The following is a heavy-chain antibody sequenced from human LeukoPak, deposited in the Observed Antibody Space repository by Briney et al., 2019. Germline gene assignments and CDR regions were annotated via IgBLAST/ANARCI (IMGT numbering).Heavy chain of an antibody. J-gene: IGHJ5*02. D-gene: IGHD3-10*01. Sequence: ASVKVSCKASGYTFTSYAMNWVRQVPGQGLEWMGWINTNTGNPTYAQGFTGRFVFSLDTSVSTAYLQISSLKAEDTAVYYCARDIYGSSPLDWFDPWGQGTLVTVSS. CDR3: ARDIYGSSPLDWFDP. CDR2: INTNTGNP. V-gene: IGHV7-4-1*02. CDR1: GYTFTSYA.